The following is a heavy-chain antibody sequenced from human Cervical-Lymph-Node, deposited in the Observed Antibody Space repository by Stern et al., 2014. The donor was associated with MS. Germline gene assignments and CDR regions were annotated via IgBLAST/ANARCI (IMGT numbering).Heavy chain of an antibody. CDR1: GYTFTSYW. Sequence: VQLVQSGPEVKRPGESLKISCQASGYTFTSYWIGWVRQMPGKGLEWIAIIFPGGSDIKYSPSFQGQVTITADKSSNTAYLQGNNLKASDTAIYYCARQRYFDYWGQGTLVTVSS. V-gene: IGHV5-51*01. CDR2: IFPGGSDI. J-gene: IGHJ4*02. CDR3: ARQRYFDY.